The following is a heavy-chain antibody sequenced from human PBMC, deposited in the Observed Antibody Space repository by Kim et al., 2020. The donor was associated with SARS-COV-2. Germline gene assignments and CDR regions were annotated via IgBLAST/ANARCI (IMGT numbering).Heavy chain of an antibody. D-gene: IGHD5-12*01. CDR3: ARCDGYNLRVYGMDV. CDR2: VFYRGNT. CDR1: GGSISSYY. J-gene: IGHJ6*02. V-gene: IGHV4-59*01. Sequence: SETLSLTCTVSGGSISSYYWSWIRQPPGKGLEWLGYVFYRGNTDYNPSLKSRVTISVDTSKNQFSLNLTSLTAADTAVYYCARCDGYNLRVYGMDVWV.